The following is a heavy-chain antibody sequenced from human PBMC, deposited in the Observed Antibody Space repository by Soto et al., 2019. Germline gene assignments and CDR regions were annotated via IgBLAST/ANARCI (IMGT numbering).Heavy chain of an antibody. Sequence: SVKVSCKASGGTFSSYAISRVRQAPGQGLEWMGGIIPIFGTANYAQKFQGRVTITADESTSTAYMELSSLRSEDTAVYYCARKKKEEVVAANYGMDVWGQGTTVTVSS. J-gene: IGHJ6*02. CDR2: IIPIFGTA. D-gene: IGHD2-15*01. V-gene: IGHV1-69*13. CDR1: GGTFSSYA. CDR3: ARKKKEEVVAANYGMDV.